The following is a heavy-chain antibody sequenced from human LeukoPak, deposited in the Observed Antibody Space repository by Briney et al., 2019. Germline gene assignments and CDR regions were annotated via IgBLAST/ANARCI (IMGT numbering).Heavy chain of an antibody. J-gene: IGHJ4*02. CDR1: GFTFSGSA. D-gene: IGHD1-26*01. Sequence: PGGSLRLSCEASGFTFSGSAKHGVRQASGKGLGWVGRIRSKANSYATAYAASVKGRFTISRDDSKNTAYLQMNSLRAEDTAVYYCAKDSSYSGSSADFDYWGQGTLVTVSS. V-gene: IGHV3-73*01. CDR3: AKDSSYSGSSADFDY. CDR2: IRSKANSYAT.